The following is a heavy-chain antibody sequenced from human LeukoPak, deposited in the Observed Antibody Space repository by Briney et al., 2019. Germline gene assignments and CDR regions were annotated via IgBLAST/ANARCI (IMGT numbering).Heavy chain of an antibody. J-gene: IGHJ6*03. CDR3: ARGSSSSYYYYYYMDV. CDR2: IIPIFGTA. CDR1: GGTFSSYA. V-gene: IGHV1-69*05. Sequence: SVKVSCKASGGTFSSYAISWVRQAPGQGLEWMGGIIPIFGTANYAQKFQGRVTITTDESTSTAYMELSSLRSEDTAVCYCARGSSSSYYYYYYMDVWGKGTTVTVSS. D-gene: IGHD6-6*01.